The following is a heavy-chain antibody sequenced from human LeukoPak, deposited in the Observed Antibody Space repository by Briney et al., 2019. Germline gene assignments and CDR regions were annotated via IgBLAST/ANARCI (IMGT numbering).Heavy chain of an antibody. D-gene: IGHD3-10*01. CDR3: ARAGHYSRWFGELLDPDDY. J-gene: IGHJ4*02. Sequence: PGGSLRLSCAASGFTFSSYAMHWVRQAPGKGLEWVAVISYDGSNKYYADSVKGRFTISRDNSKNTLYLQMNSLRAEDTAVYYCARAGHYSRWFGELLDPDDYWGQGTLVTVSS. CDR1: GFTFSSYA. V-gene: IGHV3-30-3*01. CDR2: ISYDGSNK.